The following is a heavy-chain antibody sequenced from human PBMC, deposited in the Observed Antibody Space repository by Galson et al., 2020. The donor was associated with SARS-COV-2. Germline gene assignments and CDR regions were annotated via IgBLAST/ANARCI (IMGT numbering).Heavy chain of an antibody. V-gene: IGHV4-38-2*02. CDR3: ARHGGYKSFDF. D-gene: IGHD2-2*02. Sequence: SQTLSLTCTISNYSISSGYYWGWIRQPPGKGLEWIGSIYHSGSTYYTPSLKSRVTLSVDTSRNQVSLRLTSLTAADTAVYFCARHGGYKSFDFWGQGTLVTVSS. CDR2: IYHSGST. CDR1: NYSISSGYY. J-gene: IGHJ4*02.